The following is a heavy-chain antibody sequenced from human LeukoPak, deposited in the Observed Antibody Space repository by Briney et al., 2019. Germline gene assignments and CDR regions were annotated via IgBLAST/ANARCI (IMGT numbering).Heavy chain of an antibody. V-gene: IGHV1-2*02. D-gene: IGHD2-2*01. Sequence: ASVKVSCKASGYTFTGYYMHWVRQAPGQGLEWMGWINPNSGGTNYAQKLQGRVTMTTDTSTSTAYMELRSLRSDDTAVYYCARAPPKYQLRYYYYYMDVWGKGTTVTISS. J-gene: IGHJ6*03. CDR3: ARAPPKYQLRYYYYYMDV. CDR2: INPNSGGT. CDR1: GYTFTGYY.